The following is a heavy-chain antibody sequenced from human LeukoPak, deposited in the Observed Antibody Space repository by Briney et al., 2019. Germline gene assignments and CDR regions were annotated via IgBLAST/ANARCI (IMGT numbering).Heavy chain of an antibody. V-gene: IGHV1-2*02. D-gene: IGHD3-22*01. CDR2: INPNSGGT. CDR3: AREVTMIVVVITTSPYYGMDV. Sequence: ASVKVSCKASGYTFTGYYMRWVRQAPGQGLEWMGWINPNSGGTNYAQKFQGRVTMTRDTSISTAYMELSRLRSDDTAVYYCAREVTMIVVVITTSPYYGMDVWGQGTTVTVSS. CDR1: GYTFTGYY. J-gene: IGHJ6*02.